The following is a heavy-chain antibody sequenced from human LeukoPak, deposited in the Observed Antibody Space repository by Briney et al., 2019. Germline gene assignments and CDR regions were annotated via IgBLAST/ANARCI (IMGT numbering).Heavy chain of an antibody. V-gene: IGHV3-66*01. CDR2: IYSGGST. Sequence: GGSLRLSCAASGFTFSSDAMRWVRQAPGKGLEWVSVIYSGGSTYYADSVKGRFTISRDNSKNTLYLQMNSLRAEDTAVYYCARAQPLAWFGEFQYYFDYWGQGTLVTVSS. CDR3: ARAQPLAWFGEFQYYFDY. J-gene: IGHJ4*02. CDR1: GFTFSSDA. D-gene: IGHD3-10*01.